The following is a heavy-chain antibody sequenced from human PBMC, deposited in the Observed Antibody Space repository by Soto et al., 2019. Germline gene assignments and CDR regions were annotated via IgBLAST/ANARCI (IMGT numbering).Heavy chain of an antibody. D-gene: IGHD5-12*01. CDR1: GGSINNYY. Sequence: SETLSLTCTVSGGSINNYYWSWIRQPPGKGLEWIGYIYYRGSTNYNPSLKSRVTISVDTSKNQFSLKLSSVTTADTAVYYCAIFMGNSVAPTYFDYWGQGTLATVSS. CDR3: AIFMGNSVAPTYFDY. V-gene: IGHV4-59*01. J-gene: IGHJ4*02. CDR2: IYYRGST.